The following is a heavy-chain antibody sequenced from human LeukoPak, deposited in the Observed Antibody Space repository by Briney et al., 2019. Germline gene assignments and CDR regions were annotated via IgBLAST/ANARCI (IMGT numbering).Heavy chain of an antibody. Sequence: GGSLRLSCAASGVTFEDYAMHWVRQAPGKGLEWVSGISWNSGGIGYADSVKGRFTISRDNAKNSLYLQMNSLRAEDTALYYCAKDLNPVVVVAATPDYYYGMDVWGQGTTVTVSS. J-gene: IGHJ6*02. V-gene: IGHV3-9*01. D-gene: IGHD2-15*01. CDR2: ISWNSGGI. CDR1: GVTFEDYA. CDR3: AKDLNPVVVVAATPDYYYGMDV.